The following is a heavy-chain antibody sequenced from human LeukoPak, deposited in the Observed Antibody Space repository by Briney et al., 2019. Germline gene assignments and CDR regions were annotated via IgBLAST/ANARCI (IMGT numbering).Heavy chain of an antibody. D-gene: IGHD3-22*01. CDR1: GGSISSGGYY. V-gene: IGHV4-31*03. CDR3: ARRSSGRHWFDP. CDR2: IYYSGST. J-gene: IGHJ5*02. Sequence: SETLSLTCTVSGGSISSGGYYWSWIRQHPGKGLEWIGYIYYSGSTYYNPSLKSRVTISVDTSKNQFSLKLSSVTAADTAVYYCARRSSGRHWFDPWGQGTLVTVSS.